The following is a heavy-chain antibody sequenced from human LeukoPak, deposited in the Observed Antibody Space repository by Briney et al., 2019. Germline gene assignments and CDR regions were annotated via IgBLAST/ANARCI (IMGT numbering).Heavy chain of an antibody. D-gene: IGHD5-18*01. J-gene: IGHJ4*02. V-gene: IGHV3-30*02. CDR2: IRYDGSNK. Sequence: GGSLRLSCAASGFTFSSYGMHWVRQAPGKGLEWVAFIRYDGSNKYYADSVKGRFTISRDNSKNTLYLQMNSLRAEDTAVYYCAKATHRGYSYGPGYFDYWGQGTLVTVSS. CDR1: GFTFSSYG. CDR3: AKATHRGYSYGPGYFDY.